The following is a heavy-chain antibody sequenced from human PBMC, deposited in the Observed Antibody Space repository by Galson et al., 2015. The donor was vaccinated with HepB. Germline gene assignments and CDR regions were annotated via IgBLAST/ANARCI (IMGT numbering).Heavy chain of an antibody. CDR3: ALAIYYDSSGYYFWLDY. D-gene: IGHD3-22*01. V-gene: IGHV1-69*10. CDR2: IIPIFGIA. CDR1: GGTFSSYA. J-gene: IGHJ4*02. Sequence: SVKVSCKASGGTFSSYAISWVRQAPGQGLEWMGGIIPIFGIANYAQKFQGRVTITADKSTSTAYMELSSLRSEDTAVYYCALAIYYDSSGYYFWLDYWGQGTLVTVSS.